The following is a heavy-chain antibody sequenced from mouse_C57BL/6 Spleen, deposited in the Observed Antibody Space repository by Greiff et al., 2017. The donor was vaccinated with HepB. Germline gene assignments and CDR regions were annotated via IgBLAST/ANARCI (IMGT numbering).Heavy chain of an antibody. J-gene: IGHJ2*01. CDR1: GYAFTNYL. CDR2: INPGSGGT. D-gene: IGHD1-1*01. Sequence: QVQLQQSGAELVRPGTSVKVSCKASGYAFTNYLIEWVKQRPGQGLEWIGVINPGSGGTNYNEKFKGKATLTADKSSSTAYMQLSSLTSEDSAVYFCARITTVAGDYWGQGTTLTVSS. V-gene: IGHV1-54*01. CDR3: ARITTVAGDY.